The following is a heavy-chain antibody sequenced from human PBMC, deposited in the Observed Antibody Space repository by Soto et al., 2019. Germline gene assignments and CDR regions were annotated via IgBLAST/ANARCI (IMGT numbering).Heavy chain of an antibody. Sequence: EVQLVESGGGSVQPGGYLRLSCVASGITFTNYWMHWVRQVPGKGLVWVARVDSDGRGTSYADFVKGRFTISRDNAKNTLYLQRNRLRVEDTAMDYCGTVFEHWGPGIPVTVSS. CDR3: GTVFEH. V-gene: IGHV3-74*01. CDR2: VDSDGRGT. J-gene: IGHJ4*01. CDR1: GITFTNYW.